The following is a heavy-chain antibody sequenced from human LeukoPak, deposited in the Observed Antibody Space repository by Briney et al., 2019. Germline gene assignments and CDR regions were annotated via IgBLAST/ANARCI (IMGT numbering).Heavy chain of an antibody. V-gene: IGHV3-72*01. CDR2: TRNKANRYTT. J-gene: IGHJ3*02. CDR3: TRGGRYLPLDI. CDR1: GFTLSDHY. Sequence: GGLRLSCAASGFTLSDHYMDWVRQAPGKGLEWVGRTRNKANRYTTEYAASVKGRFTISRDDSKNSLYLQINSLKTEDTAVYYCTRGGRYLPLDIWGQGTMVTVSS. D-gene: IGHD3-10*01.